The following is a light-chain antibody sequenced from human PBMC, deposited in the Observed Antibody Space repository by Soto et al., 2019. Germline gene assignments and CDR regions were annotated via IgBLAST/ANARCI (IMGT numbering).Light chain of an antibody. V-gene: IGLV2-11*01. J-gene: IGLJ2*01. CDR3: CAYASTHVI. Sequence: QSVLTQPRSVSGSPGQSVTISCAGSSDDIGGYNYVSWYQQYPGKAPKRMIYEVSKRPSGVPNRFSGSKSGNTASLTISGLLADDEADYYCCAYASTHVIFGGGTQLTVL. CDR2: EVS. CDR1: SDDIGGYNY.